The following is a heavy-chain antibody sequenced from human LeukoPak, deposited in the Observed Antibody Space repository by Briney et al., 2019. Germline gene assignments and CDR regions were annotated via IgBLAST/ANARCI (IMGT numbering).Heavy chain of an antibody. CDR2: INPNSGGT. D-gene: IGHD3-10*01. CDR3: ARDLAEWFGELLGGPFDY. V-gene: IGHV1-2*02. J-gene: IGHJ4*02. Sequence: ASVKVSFKGSGYTFTGYYMHWVRQAPGQGLEWMGWINPNSGGTNYAQKFQGRVTMTRDTSTSTAYMELSRLRSDDTAVYYCARDLAEWFGELLGGPFDYWGQGTLVTVYS. CDR1: GYTFTGYY.